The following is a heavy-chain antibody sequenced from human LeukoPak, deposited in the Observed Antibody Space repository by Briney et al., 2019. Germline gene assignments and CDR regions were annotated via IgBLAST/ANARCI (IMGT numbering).Heavy chain of an antibody. CDR2: MNPNSGNT. D-gene: IGHD2-15*01. V-gene: IGHV1-8*01. Sequence: ASVKVSCKASGYTFTSYDINWVRQATGQGLEWMGWMNPNSGNTGYAQKFRGRVTMTRNTSISTAYMELSSLRSEDTAVYYCARGGECSGGSCYIPYYYYYYYYMDVWGKGTTVTVSS. J-gene: IGHJ6*03. CDR1: GYTFTSYD. CDR3: ARGGECSGGSCYIPYYYYYYYYMDV.